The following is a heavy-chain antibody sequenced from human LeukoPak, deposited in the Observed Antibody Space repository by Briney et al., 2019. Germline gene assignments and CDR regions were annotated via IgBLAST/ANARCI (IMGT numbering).Heavy chain of an antibody. CDR2: ISVSGVST. V-gene: IGHV3-23*01. CDR3: VKFWDSSDFIDAFDI. D-gene: IGHD3-22*01. CDR1: GFTFSSYG. J-gene: IGHJ3*02. Sequence: GGSLRLSCAASGFTFSSYGMHWVRQAPGKGLEWVSVISVSGVSTYYEDSVKGRFTISRDNSKNTLYLQMNSLRAEDTAVYYCVKFWDSSDFIDAFDIWGQGTMVTVSS.